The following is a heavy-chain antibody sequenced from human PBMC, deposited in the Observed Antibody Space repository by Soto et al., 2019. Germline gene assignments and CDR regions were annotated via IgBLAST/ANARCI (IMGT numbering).Heavy chain of an antibody. CDR3: ARHSSSGCV. CDR2: ISSRSSYI. Sequence: VGSLRLSCASSVFTFSSYYMNWVRQAPGKGLEWVSSISSRSSYIYYADSVKGRFTISRDNAKDSLYLQMNSLRAEDTAVYYCARHSSSGCVWGQGTVVTVSS. D-gene: IGHD6-6*01. CDR1: VFTFSSYY. J-gene: IGHJ4*02. V-gene: IGHV3-21*01.